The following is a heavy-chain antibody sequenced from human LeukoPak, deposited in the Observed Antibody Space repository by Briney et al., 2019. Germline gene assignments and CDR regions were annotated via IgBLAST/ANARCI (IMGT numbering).Heavy chain of an antibody. Sequence: GSLRLSCAASGFTFSSYAMSWVRQAPGKGLEWVSAISGSGGSTYYADSVKGRFTISRDNSKNTLYLQMNSLRAEDTAVYYCAKVKHYYDSSGSVDYWGQGTLVTVSS. D-gene: IGHD3-22*01. CDR2: ISGSGGST. J-gene: IGHJ4*02. CDR3: AKVKHYYDSSGSVDY. V-gene: IGHV3-23*01. CDR1: GFTFSSYA.